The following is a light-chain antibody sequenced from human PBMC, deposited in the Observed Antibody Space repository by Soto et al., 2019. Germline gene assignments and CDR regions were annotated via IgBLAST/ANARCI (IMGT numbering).Light chain of an antibody. V-gene: IGKV3-20*01. CDR3: QQYGSSPLYS. CDR2: DAS. Sequence: EIVLTKSPGTLYLSPGARATLSCRASQSVSSSYLAWYQQKPGQAPMLLIDDASSSATGIPDRFSGSGSGTDFTLTISRLEPEDFAVYYCQQYGSSPLYSFGQGTKLEIK. J-gene: IGKJ2*01. CDR1: QSVSSSY.